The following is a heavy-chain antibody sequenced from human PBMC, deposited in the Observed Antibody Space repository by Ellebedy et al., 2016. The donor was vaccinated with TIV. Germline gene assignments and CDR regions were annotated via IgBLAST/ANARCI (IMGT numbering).Heavy chain of an antibody. CDR3: AKYGDSSGPYYPYLAY. Sequence: GESLKISCAASGFTFSTYGMHWVRQAPGKGLDWVAVISYAGSDEDYADSVKGRFTVSRDNSKNTLYLAMRSLSAEDTAVYYGAKYGDSSGPYYPYLAYWGQGTLVTVSS. J-gene: IGHJ4*02. CDR1: GFTFSTYG. CDR2: ISYAGSDE. V-gene: IGHV3-30*18. D-gene: IGHD3-22*01.